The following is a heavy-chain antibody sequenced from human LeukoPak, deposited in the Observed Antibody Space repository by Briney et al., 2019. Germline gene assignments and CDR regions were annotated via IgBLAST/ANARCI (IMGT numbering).Heavy chain of an antibody. V-gene: IGHV3-11*05. Sequence: PGGSLRLSCAASGFTFSDYYMSWIRQAPGKGLEWVSYISSSSYTNYADSVKGRFTISRDNAKNSLYLQMNSLRAEDTAVYYCARDLLDDDSSGYYYDYWGQGTLVTVSS. D-gene: IGHD3-22*01. J-gene: IGHJ4*02. CDR2: ISSSSYT. CDR1: GFTFSDYY. CDR3: ARDLLDDDSSGYYYDY.